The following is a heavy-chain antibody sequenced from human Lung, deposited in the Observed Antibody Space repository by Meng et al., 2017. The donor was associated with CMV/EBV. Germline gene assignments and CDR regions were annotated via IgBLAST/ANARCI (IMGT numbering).Heavy chain of an antibody. J-gene: IGHJ6*02. V-gene: IGHV3-30-3*01. D-gene: IGHD6-6*01. CDR3: ARDSGSSSFYYYYGMDV. CDR1: GFTFSSYA. Sequence: GGSXRLXCAASGFTFSSYAMHWVRQAPGKGLEWVAVISYDGSNKYYADSVKGRFTISRDNSKNTLYLQMNSLRAEDTAVYYCARDSGSSSFYYYYGMDVWGQGXTVTVSS. CDR2: ISYDGSNK.